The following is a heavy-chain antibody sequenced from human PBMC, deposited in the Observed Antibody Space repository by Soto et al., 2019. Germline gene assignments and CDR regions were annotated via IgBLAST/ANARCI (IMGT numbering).Heavy chain of an antibody. CDR3: AKGVSGSGAYQWFDP. CDR2: ISGGGDNT. CDR1: AFTFSRFA. V-gene: IGHV3-23*01. J-gene: IGHJ5*02. Sequence: EVQLLESGGGLVQPGGSLRLSCAASAFTFSRFAMSWVRQTPGNGLEWVSAISGGGDNTFYADSVKGRFTISRDNSKKTLYLQMNGLRVEDTGVYYCAKGVSGSGAYQWFDPGGQGTLVTVSS. D-gene: IGHD3-10*01.